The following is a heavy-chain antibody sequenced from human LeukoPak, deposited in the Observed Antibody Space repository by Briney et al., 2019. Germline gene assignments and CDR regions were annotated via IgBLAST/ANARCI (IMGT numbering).Heavy chain of an antibody. CDR1: GFTFSSYA. J-gene: IGHJ3*02. CDR2: ISGSGGST. D-gene: IGHD5-18*01. Sequence: PRGSLRLSCAASGFTFSSYAMSWVRQAPGKGLEWVPAISGSGGSTYYADSVKGRFTISRDNSKNTLYLQMNSLRAEDTAVYYCAKAPPSPHGYPDAFDIWGQGTMVTVSS. CDR3: AKAPPSPHGYPDAFDI. V-gene: IGHV3-23*01.